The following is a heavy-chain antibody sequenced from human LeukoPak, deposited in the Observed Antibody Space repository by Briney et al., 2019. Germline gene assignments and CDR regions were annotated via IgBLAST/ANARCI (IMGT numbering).Heavy chain of an antibody. CDR1: GGSISSGDYY. J-gene: IGHJ2*01. D-gene: IGHD3-22*01. CDR2: IYHSGYT. CDR3: VRGRYDSSGYNYWYFDL. V-gene: IGHV4-31*03. Sequence: SETLSLTCTVSGGSISSGDYYWTWIRQHPGKDLEWIGYIYHSGYTYYNPSLKSRVTMSLDTSKNKFSLKLSSVTAADTAVYYCVRGRYDSSGYNYWYFDLWGRGTLVTVSS.